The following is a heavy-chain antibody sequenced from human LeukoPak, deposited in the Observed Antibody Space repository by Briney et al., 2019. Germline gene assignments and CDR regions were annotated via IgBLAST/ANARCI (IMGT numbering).Heavy chain of an antibody. D-gene: IGHD3-3*01. J-gene: IGHJ4*02. V-gene: IGHV1-18*01. CDR1: GYTFTSYG. CDR3: ARNVDDFWSGYLAFWDY. CDR2: ISAYNGNT. Sequence: ASVKVSCKASGYTFTSYGISWVRQAPGQGLEWMGWISAYNGNTNYAQKLQGRVTMTTDTSTSTAYMELRSLRSDDTAMYYCARNVDDFWSGYLAFWDYWGQGTLVTVSS.